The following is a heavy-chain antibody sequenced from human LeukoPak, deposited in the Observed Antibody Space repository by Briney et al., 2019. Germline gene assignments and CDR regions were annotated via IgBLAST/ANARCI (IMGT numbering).Heavy chain of an antibody. CDR2: INHSGST. V-gene: IGHV4-34*01. J-gene: IGHJ4*02. CDR3: ASGQQLVRLDY. D-gene: IGHD6-13*01. Sequence: PSETLSLTCAVYGGSFSGYYWSWIRQPPGKGLEWIGEINHSGSTNYNPSLKSRVTISVDTSKNQFSLKLSSVTAADTAVYYRASGQQLVRLDYWGQGTLVTVSS. CDR1: GGSFSGYY.